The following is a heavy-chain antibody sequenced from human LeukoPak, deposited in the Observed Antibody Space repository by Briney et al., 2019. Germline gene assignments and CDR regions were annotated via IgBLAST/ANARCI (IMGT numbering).Heavy chain of an antibody. CDR2: ISSNGGST. CDR1: RFTFSSYA. CDR3: VNVASGYSSSWPDY. Sequence: AGGSLRLSCSASRFTFSSYAMHWVRQAPGKGLECVSAISSNGGSTYYADSVKGRFTISRDNSKNTLYLQMSSLRAEDTAVYYCVNVASGYSSSWPDYWGQGTLVTVSS. J-gene: IGHJ4*02. V-gene: IGHV3-64D*06. D-gene: IGHD6-13*01.